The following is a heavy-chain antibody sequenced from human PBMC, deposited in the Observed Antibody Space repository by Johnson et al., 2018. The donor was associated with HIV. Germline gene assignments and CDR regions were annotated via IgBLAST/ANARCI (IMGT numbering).Heavy chain of an antibody. CDR2: ISYDGTNK. CDR3: ARAGSSSDDAFDI. CDR1: GFTFSSFA. J-gene: IGHJ3*02. V-gene: IGHV3-30-3*01. Sequence: QEQLVESGGGVVQPGTSLRLACAASGFTFSSFAMHWVRQAPGKGLEWVAFISYDGTNKYFTDSVRGRFTISRDNSRNTLFLQMNSLRAEDTAMYYCARAGSSSDDAFDIWGQGTMVTVSS. D-gene: IGHD6-6*01.